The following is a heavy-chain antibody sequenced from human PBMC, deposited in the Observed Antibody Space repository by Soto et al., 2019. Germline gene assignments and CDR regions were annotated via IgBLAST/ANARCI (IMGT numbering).Heavy chain of an antibody. CDR2: IIPIFGTA. CDR1: GGTFSSYA. CDR3: ARAQAHYYGSGHYYYYGMDV. D-gene: IGHD3-10*01. J-gene: IGHJ6*02. V-gene: IGHV1-69*13. Sequence: SSVKVSCKASGGTFSSYAISWVRQAPGQGLEWMGGIIPIFGTANYAQKFQGRVTITADESTSTAYMELSSLRSEDTAVYYCARAQAHYYGSGHYYYYGMDVWGQGTTVTVAS.